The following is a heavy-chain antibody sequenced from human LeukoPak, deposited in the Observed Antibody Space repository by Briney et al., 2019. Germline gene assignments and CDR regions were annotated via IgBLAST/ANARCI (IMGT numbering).Heavy chain of an antibody. V-gene: IGHV3-21*01. CDR1: GFTFSNYN. CDR2: ISISSNYI. CDR3: ARDGGGGLDY. Sequence: GGSLRLSCAASGFTFSNYNMNWVRQAPGKGLEWVSCISISSNYIYYPDSVKGQFTISRDNAKNSLYLQMNSLRAEDTAVYYCARDGGGGLDYWGKGTLVTVSS. D-gene: IGHD4-23*01. J-gene: IGHJ4*02.